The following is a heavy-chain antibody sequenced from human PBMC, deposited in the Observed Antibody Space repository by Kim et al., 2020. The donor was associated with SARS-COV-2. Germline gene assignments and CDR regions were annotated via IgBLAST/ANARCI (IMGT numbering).Heavy chain of an antibody. J-gene: IGHJ4*02. CDR2: INHSGST. D-gene: IGHD3-10*01. Sequence: SETLSLTCVVYGGSFSGYYWSWIRQPPGKGLEWIGEINHSGSTNYNPSLKSRVTISVDTSKNQFSLKLSSVTAADTAVYYCARYYYGSEKIGGDYWGQGTLVTVSS. V-gene: IGHV4-34*01. CDR1: GGSFSGYY. CDR3: ARYYYGSEKIGGDY.